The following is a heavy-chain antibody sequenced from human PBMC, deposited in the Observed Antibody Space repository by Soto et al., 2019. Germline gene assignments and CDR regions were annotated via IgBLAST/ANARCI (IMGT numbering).Heavy chain of an antibody. CDR3: ARGHSSGWPHYYYYGMDV. Sequence: QVQLEQSGAEVKKPGASVKVSCKASGYTFTIYSIYWVRQAPGQRLEWMGWINPDNGNAKYSQKFQGRVTITRDPSASTANMELSSLGSEDTAVYYCARGHSSGWPHYYYYGMDVWGQGTTVTVSS. CDR1: GYTFTIYS. CDR2: INPDNGNA. V-gene: IGHV1-3*01. J-gene: IGHJ6*02. D-gene: IGHD6-19*01.